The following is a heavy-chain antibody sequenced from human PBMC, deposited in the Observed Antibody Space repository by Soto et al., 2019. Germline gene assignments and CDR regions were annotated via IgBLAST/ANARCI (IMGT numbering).Heavy chain of an antibody. CDR1: GGSISRGDYY. D-gene: IGHD6-13*01. Sequence: QVQLQESGPGLVKPSQTLSLTCNVSGGSISRGDYYWSWLRQPPGKGLEGIGYIYYRAMPYYNPSLKSRVTISVDTSKNQFSLNMTSVTAADTAVYYCARGSAILFYYFDYWGQGTPVTVSS. CDR3: ARGSAILFYYFDY. CDR2: IYYRAMP. V-gene: IGHV4-30-4*01. J-gene: IGHJ4*02.